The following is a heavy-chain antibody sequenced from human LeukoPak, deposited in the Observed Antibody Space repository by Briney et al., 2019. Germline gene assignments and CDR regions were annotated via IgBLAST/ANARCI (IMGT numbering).Heavy chain of an antibody. V-gene: IGHV3-15*01. CDR1: GFTFSSYE. Sequence: GGSLRLSCAASGFTFSSYEMNWVRQAPGKGLEWVGRIKSRTDGGTADNAAPVQGRFAISRHDSENTLYLQMDSLKTEDTAVYYCTTSPLGYCTSDTCYSYFDYWGQGTLVTVSS. CDR2: IKSRTDGGTA. J-gene: IGHJ4*02. D-gene: IGHD2-2*01. CDR3: TTSPLGYCTSDTCYSYFDY.